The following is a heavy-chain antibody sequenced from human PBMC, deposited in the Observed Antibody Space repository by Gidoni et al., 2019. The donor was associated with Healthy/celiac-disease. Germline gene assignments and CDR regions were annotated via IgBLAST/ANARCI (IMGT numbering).Heavy chain of an antibody. V-gene: IGHV3-11*05. CDR3: ARDGSIVATIGGFDY. J-gene: IGHJ4*02. D-gene: IGHD5-12*01. CDR1: GFTFSDYY. CDR2: IISSSSYT. Sequence: QVQLVESGGGLVKPGGSLRLSCAASGFTFSDYYMRWIRQAPGKGLEWVSYIISSSSYTNYADSVKGRFTISRDNAKNSLYLQMNSLRAEDTAVYYCARDGSIVATIGGFDYWGQGTLVTVSS.